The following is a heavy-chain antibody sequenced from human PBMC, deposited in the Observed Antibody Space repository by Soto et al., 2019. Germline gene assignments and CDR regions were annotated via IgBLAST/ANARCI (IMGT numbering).Heavy chain of an antibody. Sequence: SETLSLTCAVSGGSISSGGYSWSWIRQPPGKGLEWIGYMYHSGSTYYNPSLKSRVTISIDKLKNQFSLKLSSVTAADTAMYFCARGGDCITSSCRLQNWIDPWGPGTLVTVSS. J-gene: IGHJ5*02. D-gene: IGHD2-2*03. CDR1: GGSISSGGYS. V-gene: IGHV4-30-2*01. CDR2: MYHSGST. CDR3: ARGGDCITSSCRLQNWIDP.